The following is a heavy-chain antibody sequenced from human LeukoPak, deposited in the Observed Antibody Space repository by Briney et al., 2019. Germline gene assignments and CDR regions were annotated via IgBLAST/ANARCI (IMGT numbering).Heavy chain of an antibody. J-gene: IGHJ6*03. CDR2: ISAYNGNT. V-gene: IGHV1-18*01. Sequence: ASVKVSCKASGYTFTSYGISWVRQAPGQGLEWMGWISAYNGNTNYAQKLQGRVTMTTDTSTSTAYMELRSLRSDDTAVYYCARDSGYDSSGYLAPTYYYYYMDVWGKGTTVTVSS. D-gene: IGHD3-22*01. CDR1: GYTFTSYG. CDR3: ARDSGYDSSGYLAPTYYYYYMDV.